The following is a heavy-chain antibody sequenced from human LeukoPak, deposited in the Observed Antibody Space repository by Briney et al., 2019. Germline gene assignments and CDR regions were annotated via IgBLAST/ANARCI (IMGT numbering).Heavy chain of an antibody. CDR1: GFTFSSYA. CDR3: VKDRTHVLRFLEWLLDPPRALMD. J-gene: IGHJ4*02. D-gene: IGHD3-3*01. Sequence: PGGSLRLSCSASGFTFSSYAMHWVRQAPGKGLEYVSAISSNGGSTYYADSVKGRFTISRDNSKNTLYLQMSSLRAEDTAVYYCVKDRTHVLRFLEWLLDPPRALMDWGQGTLVTVSS. V-gene: IGHV3-64D*09. CDR2: ISSNGGST.